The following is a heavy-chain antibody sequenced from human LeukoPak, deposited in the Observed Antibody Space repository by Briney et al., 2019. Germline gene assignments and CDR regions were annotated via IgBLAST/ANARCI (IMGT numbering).Heavy chain of an antibody. CDR2: IYPGDSDT. CDR3: ARGQVYHYYYMDV. Sequence: GESLKISCNGSGYSFTSYWIGWVRQMPGKGLEWMGIIYPGDSDTRYSPSFQGQVTISADKSISTAYLQWSSLKASDTAMYYCARGQVYHYYYMDVWGKGTTVTVSS. CDR1: GYSFTSYW. V-gene: IGHV5-51*01. J-gene: IGHJ6*03.